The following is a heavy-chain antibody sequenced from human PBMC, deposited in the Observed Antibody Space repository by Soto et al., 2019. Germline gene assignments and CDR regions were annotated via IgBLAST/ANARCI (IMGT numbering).Heavy chain of an antibody. CDR3: ARDVDTAMRNDYEFDY. D-gene: IGHD5-18*01. V-gene: IGHV1-18*01. Sequence: ASVKVSCKASGYTFTSYGISWVRQAPGQGLEWMGWIRAYNGNTNYAQKLQGRVTMTTDTSTSTAYMELRSLRSDDTAVYYCARDVDTAMRNDYEFDYWGQGTLVTVSS. CDR1: GYTFTSYG. CDR2: IRAYNGNT. J-gene: IGHJ4*02.